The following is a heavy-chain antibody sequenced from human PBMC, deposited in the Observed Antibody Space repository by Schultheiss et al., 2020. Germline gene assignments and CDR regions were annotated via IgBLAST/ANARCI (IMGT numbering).Heavy chain of an antibody. V-gene: IGHV3-23*01. CDR1: GFTFSSYA. CDR3: AKAFSSGGLGGAYHV. CDR2: LTDTGFST. J-gene: IGHJ3*01. Sequence: GGSLRLSCAASGFTFSSYAMSWVRQAPGKRLEWVSSLTDTGFSTYYADSVEGRLTISRDNSKNTMYLQMNSLRAEDTAVYYCAKAFSSGGLGGAYHVWGQGTMVTVSS. D-gene: IGHD2-15*01.